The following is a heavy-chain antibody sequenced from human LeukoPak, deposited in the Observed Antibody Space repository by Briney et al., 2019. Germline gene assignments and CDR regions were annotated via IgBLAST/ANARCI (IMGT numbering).Heavy chain of an antibody. CDR1: GYTFTGYY. J-gene: IGHJ4*02. Sequence: ASVKVSCKASGYTFTGYYMHWVRLAPGQGLEWMGWINPNSGGTNYAQKFQGRVTMTRDTSISTAYMELSRLTSDDTAMYYCARGLSGSYYDYWGQGTLVTVSS. D-gene: IGHD1-26*01. CDR3: ARGLSGSYYDY. CDR2: INPNSGGT. V-gene: IGHV1-2*02.